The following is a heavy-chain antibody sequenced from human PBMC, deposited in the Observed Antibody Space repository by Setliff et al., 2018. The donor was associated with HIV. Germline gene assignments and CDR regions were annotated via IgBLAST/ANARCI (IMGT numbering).Heavy chain of an antibody. CDR3: ARATEAGTIDY. Sequence: ASVKVSCKTSGYTFSRYGFSWVRQAPGQGLEWMGWISAYNLNTNYAQKFQGRVTMTTDTSTTTVYMELSGLRSEDTAVYYCARATEAGTIDYWGQGTRVTVSS. CDR1: GYTFSRYG. CDR2: ISAYNLNT. J-gene: IGHJ4*02. D-gene: IGHD1-1*01. V-gene: IGHV1-18*01.